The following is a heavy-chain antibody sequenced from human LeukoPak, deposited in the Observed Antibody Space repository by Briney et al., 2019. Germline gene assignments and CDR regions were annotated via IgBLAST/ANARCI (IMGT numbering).Heavy chain of an antibody. J-gene: IGHJ3*02. CDR1: GCTFSSYA. CDR2: IIPIVGTS. CDR3: ARDSNGATFDI. Sequence: GASVKVSCKASGCTFSSYAISWVRQDLGQGLEWMGGIIPIVGTSNYAQKFQGRVTITTDESTSTAYMELSSLRSEDTAVYCCARDSNGATFDIWGQGPIVTVSS. V-gene: IGHV1-69*05. D-gene: IGHD1-26*01.